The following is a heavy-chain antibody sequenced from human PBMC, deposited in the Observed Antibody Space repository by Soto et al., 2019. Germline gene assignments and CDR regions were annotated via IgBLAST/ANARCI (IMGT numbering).Heavy chain of an antibody. D-gene: IGHD4-17*01. CDR3: ARPQTPVTSYDY. Sequence: SETLSLTCTVSGDSITSSNKYWGWARQPPGKGLEWIGSTYYRGSAYYSPSLKSRVTISIDSSENQLSLKLSSVTAADTAVYYCARPQTPVTSYDYWGQGTLVTVS. V-gene: IGHV4-39*01. J-gene: IGHJ4*02. CDR1: GDSITSSNKY. CDR2: TYYRGSA.